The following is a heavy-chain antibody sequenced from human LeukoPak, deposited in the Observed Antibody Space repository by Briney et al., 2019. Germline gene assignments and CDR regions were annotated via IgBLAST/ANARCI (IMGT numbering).Heavy chain of an antibody. D-gene: IGHD3-16*01. V-gene: IGHV3-48*01. CDR1: GFTFSSSA. CDR3: AREADDGVYYFDY. J-gene: IGHJ4*02. CDR2: ISSTSSTI. Sequence: GGSLRLSCTASGFTFSSSAMNWVRHIPGKRLEWLSYISSTSSTIYYADSVKGRFTVSRDNAKNSLYLQINSLRVEDTAVYYCAREADDGVYYFDYWGQGTLVTVSS.